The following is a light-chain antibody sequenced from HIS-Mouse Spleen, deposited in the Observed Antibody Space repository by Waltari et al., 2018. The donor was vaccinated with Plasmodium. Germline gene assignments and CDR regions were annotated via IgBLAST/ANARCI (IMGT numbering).Light chain of an antibody. CDR1: QSISSY. J-gene: IGKJ4*01. CDR2: AAY. Sequence: DIQMTPSPSSLSASVRDRVTITCRASQSISSYLNWYQQKPGKAPKLLIYAAYSLQSGVPSRFSGSGSGTDFTLTISSLQPEDFATYYCQQSYSTPPTFGGGTKVEIK. V-gene: IGKV1-39*01. CDR3: QQSYSTPPT.